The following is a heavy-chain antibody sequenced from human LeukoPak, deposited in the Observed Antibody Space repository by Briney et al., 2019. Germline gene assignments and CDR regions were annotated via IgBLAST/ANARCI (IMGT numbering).Heavy chain of an antibody. D-gene: IGHD6-13*01. CDR3: ARDSSTLNWFDP. CDR1: GFTFSSYA. Sequence: SGRSLRLSCAASGFTFSSYAMHWVRQAPGKGLEWEAVISYDGSNKYYADSVKGRFTISRDNSKNTLYLQMNSLRAEDTAVYYCARDSSTLNWFDPWGQGTLVTVSS. CDR2: ISYDGSNK. J-gene: IGHJ5*02. V-gene: IGHV3-30*04.